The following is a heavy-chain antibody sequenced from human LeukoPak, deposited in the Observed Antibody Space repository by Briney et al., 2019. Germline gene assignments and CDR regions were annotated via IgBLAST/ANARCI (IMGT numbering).Heavy chain of an antibody. D-gene: IGHD2-2*01. J-gene: IGHJ6*02. CDR1: GFTFSSYS. CDR2: ISSSSSYI. Sequence: GGSLRLSCAASGFTFSSYSMNWVRQAPGKGLEWVSSISSSSSYIYYADSVKGRFTISRDNAKNSLYLQMNSLRAEDTAVYYCARGYCSSTSCSSGAYYYYGMDVWGQGTTVTVSS. CDR3: ARGYCSSTSCSSGAYYYYGMDV. V-gene: IGHV3-21*01.